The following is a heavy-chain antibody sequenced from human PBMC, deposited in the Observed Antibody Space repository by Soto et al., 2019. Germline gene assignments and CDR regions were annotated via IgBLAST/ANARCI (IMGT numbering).Heavy chain of an antibody. CDR1: GFTFRSYA. CDR2: ISGSGIST. V-gene: IGHV3-23*01. CDR3: AKEPVGPDWYFDL. J-gene: IGHJ2*01. Sequence: PGGSLRLSCAASGFTFRSYAMSWVGKAPGKGLEWVSGISGSGISTHYADSVKGRFTVSRDNSKNTLYLQMNSLRAEDTAVYNCAKEPVGPDWYFDLWGRGTLVTVSS.